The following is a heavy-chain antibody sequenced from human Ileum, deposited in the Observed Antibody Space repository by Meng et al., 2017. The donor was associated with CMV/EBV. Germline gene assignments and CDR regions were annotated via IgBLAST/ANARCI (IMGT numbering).Heavy chain of an antibody. CDR1: GDPISRGSHS. Sequence: QRQGAGPGRVQPPETLAPTCTASGDPISRGSHSWAWFRQPPGKRLEWFGSMYFSGIADYNPSLKSRVTISLHATQKQFSLRLPSVTAADSAVYFCARDLTNKWFYYWGQGTLVTVSS. V-gene: IGHV4-39*07. CDR2: MYFSGIA. CDR3: ARDLTNKWFYY. J-gene: IGHJ4*02. D-gene: IGHD1-26*01.